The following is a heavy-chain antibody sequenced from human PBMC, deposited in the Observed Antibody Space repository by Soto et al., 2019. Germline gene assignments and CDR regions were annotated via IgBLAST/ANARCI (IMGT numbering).Heavy chain of an antibody. D-gene: IGHD3-22*01. J-gene: IGHJ5*02. Sequence: GASVKFYCKASGGTFSSYAISWVRQAPGQGLEWMGGIIPIFGTANYAQKFQGRVTITADKSTSTAYMELSSLRSEDTAVYYCAYSIRRITMIVVVMETWFDPWGQGTLVTVSS. CDR2: IIPIFGTA. V-gene: IGHV1-69*06. CDR1: GGTFSSYA. CDR3: AYSIRRITMIVVVMETWFDP.